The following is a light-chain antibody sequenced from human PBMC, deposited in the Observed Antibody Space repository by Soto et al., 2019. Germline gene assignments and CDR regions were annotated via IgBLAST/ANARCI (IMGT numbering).Light chain of an antibody. CDR2: EDN. CDR1: SGSIASNY. Sequence: NFMLTQPHSVSESPGKTVTISSTGSSGSIASNYVQWYQQRPGSAPTTVIYEDNQRPSGVPDRFSGSIDSSSNSASLTISGLKTEDEADYYCQSYDSSNHVVFGGGTKLTVL. CDR3: QSYDSSNHVV. J-gene: IGLJ2*01. V-gene: IGLV6-57*02.